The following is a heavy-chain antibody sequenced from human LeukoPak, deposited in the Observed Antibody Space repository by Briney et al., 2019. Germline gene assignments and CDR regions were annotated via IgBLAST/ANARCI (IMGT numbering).Heavy chain of an antibody. D-gene: IGHD2-15*01. V-gene: IGHV4-61*09. Sequence: TLSLTCTVSGGSLSSGSYYWSWIRQPAGKRLEGIGHIYKRGSTNYNPSLKSRVTVSGDASQNQFSLKLTSVTAADTAVYYCARGVVVAATRFDPWGQGPLVTVSS. CDR3: ARGVVVAATRFDP. J-gene: IGHJ5*02. CDR1: GGSLSSGSYY. CDR2: IYKRGST.